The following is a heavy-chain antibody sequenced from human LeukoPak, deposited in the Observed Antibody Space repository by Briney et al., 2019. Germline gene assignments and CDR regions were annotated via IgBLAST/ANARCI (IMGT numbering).Heavy chain of an antibody. CDR1: GFTFSSYS. CDR3: ARDSRDGYNEVAFDI. CDR2: ISSSSSYI. J-gene: IGHJ3*02. V-gene: IGHV3-21*01. D-gene: IGHD5-24*01. Sequence: GGSLRLSCAASGFTFSSYSMNWVRQAPGKGLEWVSSISSSSSYIYYADSVKGRFTISRDNAKNSLYLQMNSLRAEDTAVYYCARDSRDGYNEVAFDIWGQGTMVTVSS.